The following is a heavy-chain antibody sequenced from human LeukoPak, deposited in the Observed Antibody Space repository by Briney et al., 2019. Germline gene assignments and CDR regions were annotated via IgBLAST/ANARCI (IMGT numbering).Heavy chain of an antibody. J-gene: IGHJ5*02. D-gene: IGHD3-16*02. Sequence: PSETLSLTCTVSGGSISTSNYYWGWIRQPPGKGLEWIGNIFYSGSTYYSPSLKSRVTISVDTSKNEFSLKVNSVTAADTAVYFCARQADFGGVIASSWFDPWGEGAQVTVSS. CDR2: IFYSGST. CDR1: GGSISTSNYY. V-gene: IGHV4-39*01. CDR3: ARQADFGGVIASSWFDP.